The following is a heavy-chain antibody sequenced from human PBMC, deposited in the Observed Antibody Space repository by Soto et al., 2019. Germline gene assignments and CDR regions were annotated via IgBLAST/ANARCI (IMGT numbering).Heavy chain of an antibody. J-gene: IGHJ4*02. CDR2: TRNKANSYTT. V-gene: IGHV3-72*01. CDR1: GFTFRDHY. Sequence: EVQLVESGGGLVQPGGSLRLSCAASGFTFRDHYMDWVRQAPGKGLEWVGRTRNKANSYTTEYAASVKGRFTISRDDSKNSLYLQMNSLKTEDTAVYYCARVTYDYVWGSYRNDWGQGTLVTVSS. CDR3: ARVTYDYVWGSYRND. D-gene: IGHD3-16*02.